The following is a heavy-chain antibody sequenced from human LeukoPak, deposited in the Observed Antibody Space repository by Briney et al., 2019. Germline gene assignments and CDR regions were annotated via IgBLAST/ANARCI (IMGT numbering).Heavy chain of an antibody. CDR2: LYHTGST. CDR1: GGSISTSSYY. Sequence: PSETLSLTCTVSGGSISTSSYYWGWIRQPPGKGLEWIRRLYHTGSTYYNPSLKSRVNISVDTSKNQFSLQLNSVTAADTAVYYCARQADFALVEMATIMFDYWGQGTLVTVSS. V-gene: IGHV4-39*01. D-gene: IGHD5-24*01. CDR3: ARQADFALVEMATIMFDY. J-gene: IGHJ4*02.